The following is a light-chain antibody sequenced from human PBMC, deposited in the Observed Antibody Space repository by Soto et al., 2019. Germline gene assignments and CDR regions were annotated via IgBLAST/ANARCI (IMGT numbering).Light chain of an antibody. CDR2: EVT. J-gene: IGLJ2*01. Sequence: QSALTQPPSASGSPGQSVTISCTGTSSDVGGYNYVSWYQQHPGKAPKLMIYEVTKRPSGVPDRFSGSKSGNTASLTVSGLQGEDEGDYYCTSYAGDNNLVFGGGTKLTVL. CDR3: TSYAGDNNLV. V-gene: IGLV2-8*01. CDR1: SSDVGGYNY.